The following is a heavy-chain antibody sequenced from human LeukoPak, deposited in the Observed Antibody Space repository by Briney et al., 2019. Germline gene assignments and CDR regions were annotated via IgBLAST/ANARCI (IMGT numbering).Heavy chain of an antibody. CDR2: INWNGGST. CDR3: AREGSSFGFYYMDV. CDR1: GFTFSSYG. J-gene: IGHJ6*03. V-gene: IGHV3-20*04. Sequence: GGSLRLSCAASGFTFSSYGMSWVRQAPGKGLEWVSGINWNGGSTGYADSVKGRFTISRDNAKNSLYLQMNSLRAEDTALYYCAREGSSFGFYYMDVWGKGTTVTVSS. D-gene: IGHD6-13*01.